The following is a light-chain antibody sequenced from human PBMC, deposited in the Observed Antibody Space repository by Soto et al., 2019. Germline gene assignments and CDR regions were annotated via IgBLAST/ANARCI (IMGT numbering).Light chain of an antibody. J-gene: IGKJ2*03. CDR2: AAS. CDR3: QQLDSYPYS. Sequence: DFQLTQSPSFLSASVGDRVTITCRANQGVTTYLAWYQQNPEKAPKLLIYAASTLQSGVPSRFSGSGSGTEFTLTISSLQPEDSATYYCQQLDSYPYSFGQGTKLEIK. V-gene: IGKV1-9*01. CDR1: QGVTTY.